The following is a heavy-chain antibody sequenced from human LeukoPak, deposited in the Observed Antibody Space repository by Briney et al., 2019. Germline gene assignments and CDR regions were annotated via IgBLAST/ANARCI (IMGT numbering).Heavy chain of an antibody. V-gene: IGHV3-48*01. D-gene: IGHD6-13*01. CDR3: AREGPYSSSWYSDY. Sequence: GGSLRLSCAASGFTFSSYSMNWVRQAPGKGLEWVSYISSSSSTIYYADSVKGRFTISRDSAKNSLYLQMNSLRAEDTAVYYCAREGPYSSSWYSDYWGQGTLVTVSS. J-gene: IGHJ4*02. CDR1: GFTFSSYS. CDR2: ISSSSSTI.